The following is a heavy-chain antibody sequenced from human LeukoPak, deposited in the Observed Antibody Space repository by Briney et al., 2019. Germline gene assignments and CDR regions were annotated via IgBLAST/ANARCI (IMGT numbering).Heavy chain of an antibody. D-gene: IGHD3-3*01. CDR1: GGSISSYY. Sequence: SETLSLTCTVSGGSISSYYWSWIRQPPGKGLEWIGYIYYSGSTQYNPSLRSRVTISVDTSKNQSSLKLSSVTAADTAVYYCARGTYYDFWSGYYTSSGYYYYMDVWGKGTTVTVSS. CDR2: IYYSGST. CDR3: ARGTYYDFWSGYYTSSGYYYYMDV. J-gene: IGHJ6*03. V-gene: IGHV4-59*01.